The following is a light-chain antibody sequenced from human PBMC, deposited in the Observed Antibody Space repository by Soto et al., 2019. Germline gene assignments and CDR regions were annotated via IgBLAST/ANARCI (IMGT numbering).Light chain of an antibody. CDR1: SDIGNYNL. CDR2: EVT. V-gene: IGLV2-23*02. CDR3: ASYAGSRTYV. J-gene: IGLJ1*01. Sequence: QSVVTQPASVSGSPGQSVTISCSGSDIGNYNLVSWYLHLPGRAPKLLIFEVTMRPSGISDRFSGSKSASTASLTISGLQAEDEGDYYCASYAGSRTYVFGSGTNHTVL.